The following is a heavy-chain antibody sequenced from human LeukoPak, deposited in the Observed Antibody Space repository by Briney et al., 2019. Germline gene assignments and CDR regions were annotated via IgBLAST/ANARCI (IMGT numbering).Heavy chain of an antibody. D-gene: IGHD3-9*01. V-gene: IGHV3-23*01. J-gene: IGHJ5*02. CDR3: AKDPTSVGGRHDWLLDS. CDR1: GFTFNNYA. CDR2: IGFGDDSA. Sequence: GGSLRLSCAASGFTFNNYAMSWVRQAPGKGLEWVSTIGFGDDSAYYADSAKGRFTISRDNSKNTLYLQMNYLRAEDTAVYYCAKDPTSVGGRHDWLLDSWGQGTLVTVSS.